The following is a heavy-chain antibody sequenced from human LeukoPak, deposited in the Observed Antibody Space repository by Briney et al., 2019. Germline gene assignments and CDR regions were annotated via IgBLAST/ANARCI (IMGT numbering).Heavy chain of an antibody. CDR3: ARDSYYYDSSGYLPLDY. D-gene: IGHD3-22*01. CDR2: ISSSGSTI. J-gene: IGHJ4*02. Sequence: GGSLRLSCAASGFTFSSYEMNWVRQAPGKGLEWVSYISSSGSTIYYADSVKGRFTISRDNAKNSLYLQMNSLRAEDTAVYYCARDSYYYDSSGYLPLDYWGQGTLVTVSS. CDR1: GFTFSSYE. V-gene: IGHV3-48*03.